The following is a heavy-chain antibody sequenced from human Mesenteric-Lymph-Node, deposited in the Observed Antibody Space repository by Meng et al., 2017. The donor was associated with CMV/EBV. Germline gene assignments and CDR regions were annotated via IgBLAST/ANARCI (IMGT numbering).Heavy chain of an antibody. CDR3: ASQRLRRYCSSTSCYSYYYGMDV. V-gene: IGHV4-38-2*02. CDR2: IYHSGST. CDR1: GYSISDGYY. Sequence: GSLRLSCSVSGYSISDGYYWGWIRQPPGEGLEWIGSIYHSGSTSYNPSLKSRVTISVDTSKNQFSLKLSSVTAADTAVYYCASQRLRRYCSSTSCYSYYYGMDVWGQGTTVTVSS. D-gene: IGHD2-2*01. J-gene: IGHJ6*02.